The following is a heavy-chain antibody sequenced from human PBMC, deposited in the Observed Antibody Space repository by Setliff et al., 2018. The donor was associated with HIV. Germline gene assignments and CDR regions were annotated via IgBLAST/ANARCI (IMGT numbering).Heavy chain of an antibody. Sequence: ASVKVSCKASGGTFSSFGIIWVRQAPGQGLEWMAVINPGGGNTNYAQKFQGRVTVTRDTSTSTVYMELNSLRPEDTAVYYCARGLRGVIKGRYYYMDVWGKGTTVTVSS. J-gene: IGHJ6*03. V-gene: IGHV1-46*01. CDR1: GGTFSSFG. CDR3: ARGLRGVIKGRYYYMDV. CDR2: INPGGGNT. D-gene: IGHD3-10*01.